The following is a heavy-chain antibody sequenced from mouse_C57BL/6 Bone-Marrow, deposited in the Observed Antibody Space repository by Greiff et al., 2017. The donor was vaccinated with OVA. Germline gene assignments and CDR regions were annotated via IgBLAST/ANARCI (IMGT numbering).Heavy chain of an antibody. J-gene: IGHJ1*03. CDR2: IDPETGGT. CDR1: GYTFTDYE. V-gene: IGHV1-15*01. CDR3: TKAYSNYSYFDV. D-gene: IGHD2-5*01. Sequence: QVQLQQSGAELVRPGASVTLSCKASGYTFTDYEMHWVKQTPVHGLEWIGAIDPETGGTAYNQKFKGKAILTADKSSSTAYMELRSLTSEDSAVYYCTKAYSNYSYFDVWGTGTTVTVSS.